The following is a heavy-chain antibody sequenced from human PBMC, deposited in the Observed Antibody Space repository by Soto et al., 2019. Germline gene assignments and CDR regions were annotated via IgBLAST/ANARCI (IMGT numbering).Heavy chain of an antibody. D-gene: IGHD6-13*01. Sequence: ASVKVSCKVSGYTLTELSMHWVRQAPGKGREWMGGFDPEDGETIYAQKSQGRVTMTEDTSTDTAYMELSSLRSEDTAVYYCATTIAADGPTAPKGVSNWFQAWGQGTPVSVS. J-gene: IGHJ5*02. CDR3: ATTIAADGPTAPKGVSNWFQA. CDR2: FDPEDGET. CDR1: GYTLTELS. V-gene: IGHV1-24*01.